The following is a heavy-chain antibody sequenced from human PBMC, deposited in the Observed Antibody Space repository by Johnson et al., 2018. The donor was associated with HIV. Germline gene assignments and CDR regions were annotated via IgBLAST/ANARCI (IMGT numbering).Heavy chain of an antibody. J-gene: IGHJ3*02. CDR1: GFTFSSYD. D-gene: IGHD6-19*01. CDR3: ARADLSSGWYTHAFDI. V-gene: IGHV3-13*01. Sequence: VQLVESGGGLIQPGGSLRLSCAASGFTFSSYDMHWVRQATGKGLEWVSAIGTAGDTYYPGSVKGRFTISRENAKNSLYLQMNSLRAEDTAVYYCARADLSSGWYTHAFDIWGQGTMVTVSS. CDR2: IGTAGDT.